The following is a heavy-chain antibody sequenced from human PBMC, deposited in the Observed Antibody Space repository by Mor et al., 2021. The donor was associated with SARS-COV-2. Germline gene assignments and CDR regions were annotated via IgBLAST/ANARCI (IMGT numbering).Heavy chain of an antibody. D-gene: IGHD1-26*01. CDR3: AKDVLMRATAGYDAFDI. Sequence: GRFTISRDNSKNTLFLQMNSLRTDDTAVYYCAKDVLMRATAGYDAFDIWGQGTMVTVSS. J-gene: IGHJ3*02. V-gene: IGHV3-30*02.